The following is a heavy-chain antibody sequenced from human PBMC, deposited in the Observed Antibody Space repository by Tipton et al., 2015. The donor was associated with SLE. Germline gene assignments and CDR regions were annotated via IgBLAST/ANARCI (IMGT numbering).Heavy chain of an antibody. J-gene: IGHJ4*02. CDR2: IYYSGST. CDR1: GYSISSGYY. D-gene: IGHD4-17*01. V-gene: IGHV4-61*01. CDR3: ARANGDYVQDY. Sequence: TLSLTCAVSGYSISSGYYWGWIRQPPGKGLEWIGYIYYSGSTNYNPSLKSRVTISVDTSKNQFSLKLSSVTAADTAVYYCARANGDYVQDYWGQGTLVTVSS.